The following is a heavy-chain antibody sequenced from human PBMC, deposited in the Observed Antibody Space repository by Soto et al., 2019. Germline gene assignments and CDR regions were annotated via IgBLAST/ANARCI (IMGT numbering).Heavy chain of an antibody. CDR1: GFTFSSYL. D-gene: IGHD5-18*01. CDR2: INSDGSST. CDR3: ARDKGGYSYGYYYYYGMDV. V-gene: IGHV3-74*01. Sequence: GVSLRLSCAASGFTFSSYLMHWVRQAPGKGLVWVSRINSDGSSTSYADSVKGRFTISRDNAKNTLYLQMNSLRAEDTAVYYCARDKGGYSYGYYYYYGMDVWGQGTTVTVSS. J-gene: IGHJ6*02.